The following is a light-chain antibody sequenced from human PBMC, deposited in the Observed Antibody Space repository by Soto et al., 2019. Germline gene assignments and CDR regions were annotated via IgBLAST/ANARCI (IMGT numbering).Light chain of an antibody. CDR2: DVS. CDR3: SSYRHSRTVV. J-gene: IGLJ2*01. Sequence: QSVLTQPASVSGSPGQSITIYCTGTSSDVGAFNYVSWYQQHPGKAPRLMIYDVSNRPSGVSNRFSGSKSGNTASLTISGLQDEDEADYYCSSYRHSRTVVFGGGTKLTVL. V-gene: IGLV2-14*01. CDR1: SSDVGAFNY.